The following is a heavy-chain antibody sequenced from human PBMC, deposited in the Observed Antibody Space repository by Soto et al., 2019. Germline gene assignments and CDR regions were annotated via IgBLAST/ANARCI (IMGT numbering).Heavy chain of an antibody. V-gene: IGHV1-18*04. J-gene: IGHJ6*02. CDR3: ARQDYGDYAFDRMDV. Sequence: ASVKVSCKASGYTFTSYGISWVRQAPGQGLEWMGWISAYNGNTNYAQKLQGRVTMTTDTSTSTAYMELRSLRSDDTAVYYCARQDYGDYAFDRMDVWGQGTTVTVSS. D-gene: IGHD4-17*01. CDR2: ISAYNGNT. CDR1: GYTFTSYG.